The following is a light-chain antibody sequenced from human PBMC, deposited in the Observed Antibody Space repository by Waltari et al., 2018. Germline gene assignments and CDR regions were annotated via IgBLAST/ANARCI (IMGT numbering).Light chain of an antibody. V-gene: IGLV2-14*01. CDR3: SSYTSSSTFEWV. J-gene: IGLJ2*01. CDR1: SSYVGGYNY. CDR2: DVS. Sequence: QSALTQPASVSGSPGQSITISCTGTSSYVGGYNYVSWYQQHPGKAPKLMIYDVSKRPSGVSNRFSGSKSGNTASLTISGLQAEDEADYYCSSYTSSSTFEWVFGGGTKLTVL.